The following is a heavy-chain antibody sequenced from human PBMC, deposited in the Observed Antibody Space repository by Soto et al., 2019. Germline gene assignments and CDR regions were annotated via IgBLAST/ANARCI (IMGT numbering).Heavy chain of an antibody. V-gene: IGHV4-59*12. CDR1: GGSISSYY. CDR2: IYDSGST. Sequence: PSETLSLTCTVSGGSISSYYWSWIRQPPGKGLEWIGYIYDSGSTYYNPSLKSRVTISVDRSKNQFSLKLSSVTAADTAVYYCARGALRWSTSWDFDYWGQGILVTVSS. J-gene: IGHJ4*02. CDR3: ARGALRWSTSWDFDY. D-gene: IGHD4-17*01.